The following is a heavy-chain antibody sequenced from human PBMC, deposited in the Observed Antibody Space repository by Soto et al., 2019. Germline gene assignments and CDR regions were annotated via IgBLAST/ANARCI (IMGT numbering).Heavy chain of an antibody. CDR3: ARDWIAARHSFVSHMHHTNDSTNN. D-gene: IGHD6-6*01. Sequence: PGGSLRLSCAASGFTFSDYYMSWIRQAPGKGLEWVSYISSSGSTIYYADSVKGRFTISRDNAKNSLYLQMNSLRAEDTAVYYCARDWIAARHSFVSHMHHTNDSTNNWGQGTLVTVSS. J-gene: IGHJ4*02. V-gene: IGHV3-11*01. CDR2: ISSSGSTI. CDR1: GFTFSDYY.